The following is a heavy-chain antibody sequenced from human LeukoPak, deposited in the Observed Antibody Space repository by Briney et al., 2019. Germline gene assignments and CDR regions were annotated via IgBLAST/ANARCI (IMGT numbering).Heavy chain of an antibody. CDR1: GFTLSDYD. V-gene: IGHV3-48*01. Sequence: GGCLRLSCAASGFTLSDYDINWVRQAPGKGLEWISYISSRSSAIYYADSVKGRFAISRDTAKDSVYLHMSSLRAEDTAVYYCARDRPNWAIDYWGQGTLVTVSS. CDR2: ISSRSSAI. J-gene: IGHJ4*02. CDR3: ARDRPNWAIDY. D-gene: IGHD7-27*01.